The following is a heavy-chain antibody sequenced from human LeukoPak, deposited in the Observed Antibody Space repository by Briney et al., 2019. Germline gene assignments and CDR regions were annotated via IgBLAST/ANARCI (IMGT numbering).Heavy chain of an antibody. CDR2: INPNSGGT. Sequence: ASVKVSCKTSGYTFIDYYMYWVRQAPGQGLELMGWINPNSGGTKYAQKFQGRVTMTRDTSISTAYMELSRLRSDDTAVYYCARGNSLDDYGDYAGYWGQGTLVTVSS. CDR3: ARGNSLDDYGDYAGY. CDR1: GYTFIDYY. J-gene: IGHJ4*02. D-gene: IGHD4-17*01. V-gene: IGHV1-2*02.